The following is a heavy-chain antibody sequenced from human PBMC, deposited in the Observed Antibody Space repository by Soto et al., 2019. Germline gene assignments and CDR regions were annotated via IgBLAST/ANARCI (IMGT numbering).Heavy chain of an antibody. CDR2: IDWDDDK. V-gene: IGHV2-70*04. J-gene: IGHJ6*02. CDR3: ARTGITGDYGVDV. CDR1: GFSLSTSGMR. D-gene: IGHD6-13*01. Sequence: SGPTLVNPTQTLTLTCTFSGFSLSTSGMRVNWIRQPPGKDLEWLARIDWDDDKFYSSSLKTRLTISKDTSKNQVVLTMTNMDPVDTATYYCARTGITGDYGVDVWGQGTTVTVSS.